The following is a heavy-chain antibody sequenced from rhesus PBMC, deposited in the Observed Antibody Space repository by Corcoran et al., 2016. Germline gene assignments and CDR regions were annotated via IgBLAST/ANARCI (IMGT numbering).Heavy chain of an antibody. CDR3: AKDLLRYYSGSYYLDY. V-gene: IGHV3S5*01. Sequence: EVQLVETGGGLVQPGGSLKLSCAASGFTFSSYGMSWVRQAPGKGLEWVSAINSGGGSTNYADSVKGRFTISRDNSKNTLSMQMNSLRAEDTAVYYCAKDLLRYYSGSYYLDYWGQGVLVTVSS. D-gene: IGHD3-16*01. CDR2: INSGGGST. CDR1: GFTFSSYG. J-gene: IGHJ4*01.